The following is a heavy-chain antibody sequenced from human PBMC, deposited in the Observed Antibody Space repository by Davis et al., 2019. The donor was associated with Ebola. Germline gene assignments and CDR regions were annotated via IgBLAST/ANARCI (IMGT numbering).Heavy chain of an antibody. CDR1: GFTFSGYA. CDR3: ASGGGADY. Sequence: GESLKISCVASGFTFSGYAMHWVRQAPGKGLEWVAVISYDGSNKYYADSVKGRFTISRDNSKNTLYLQMNSLRAEDTAVYYCASGGGADYWGQGTLVTVSS. V-gene: IGHV3-30*04. CDR2: ISYDGSNK. J-gene: IGHJ4*02. D-gene: IGHD1-26*01.